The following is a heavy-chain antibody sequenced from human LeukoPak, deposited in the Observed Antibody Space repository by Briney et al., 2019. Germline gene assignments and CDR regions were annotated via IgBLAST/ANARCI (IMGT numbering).Heavy chain of an antibody. J-gene: IGHJ4*02. CDR1: GFTFNSYA. V-gene: IGHV3-30*04. CDR2: ISDYGSNK. D-gene: IGHD5-12*01. CDR3: ARDQLAYSGYDTLFDY. Sequence: GRSLRLSCAASGFTFNSYAINWVRQAPGKGLEWVAVISDYGSNKYHAESVKGRFTISRDNSKNTLYLQLNSLRPDDTAVYYCARDQLAYSGYDTLFDYWGQGTLVTVSS.